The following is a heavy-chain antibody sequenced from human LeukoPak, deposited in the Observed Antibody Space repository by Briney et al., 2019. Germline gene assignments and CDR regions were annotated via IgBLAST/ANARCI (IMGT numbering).Heavy chain of an antibody. Sequence: GGSLRLSCAASGFTFSSYEMNWVRQAPGKGLEWDSYISSSGSTIYYADSVKGRFTISRDNAKNSLYLQMNSLRAEDTAVYYCARDPTGYDFWSGGNWFDPWGQGTLVTVSS. D-gene: IGHD3-3*01. J-gene: IGHJ5*02. CDR1: GFTFSSYE. CDR2: ISSSGSTI. V-gene: IGHV3-48*03. CDR3: ARDPTGYDFWSGGNWFDP.